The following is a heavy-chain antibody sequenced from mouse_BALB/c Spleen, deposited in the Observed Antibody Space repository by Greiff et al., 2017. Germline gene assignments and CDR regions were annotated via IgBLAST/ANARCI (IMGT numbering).Heavy chain of an antibody. CDR2: ISSGGST. D-gene: IGHD2-1*01. V-gene: IGHV5-6-5*01. CDR3: ARGPLLYYYAMDY. J-gene: IGHJ4*01. Sequence: EVMLVESGGGLVKPGGSLKLSCAASGFTFSSYAMSWVRQTPEKRLEWVASISSGGSTYYPDSVKGRFTISRDNARNILYLQMSSLRSEDTAMYYCARGPLLYYYAMDYWGQGTSVTVSS. CDR1: GFTFSSYA.